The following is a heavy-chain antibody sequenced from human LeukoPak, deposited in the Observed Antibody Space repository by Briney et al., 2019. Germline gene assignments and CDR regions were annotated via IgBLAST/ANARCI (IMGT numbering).Heavy chain of an antibody. CDR3: AKGPYYFDY. CDR2: ISWNSGSI. V-gene: IGHV3-9*01. Sequence: GGSLRLSCAASGFTFDDYAMHWVRQAPGKGLECVSGISWNSGSIGYADSVKGRFTISRDNAKNSLYLQMNSLRAEDTALYYCAKGPYYFDYWGQGTLVTVSS. CDR1: GFTFDDYA. J-gene: IGHJ4*02.